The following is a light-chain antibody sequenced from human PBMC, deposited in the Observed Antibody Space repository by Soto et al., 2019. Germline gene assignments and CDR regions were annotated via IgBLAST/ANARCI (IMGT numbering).Light chain of an antibody. CDR3: QQYENLPT. CDR1: QNINNY. Sequence: DIQMTQSPSSLSASVGDRVTITCQASQNINNYLNWYQQKPGRAPKLLIYDASNLEAGVPSRFRGSGSGTDFTFTISRLQPEDIAPYYCQQYENLPTLGHGTRPEIK. CDR2: DAS. V-gene: IGKV1-33*01. J-gene: IGKJ5*01.